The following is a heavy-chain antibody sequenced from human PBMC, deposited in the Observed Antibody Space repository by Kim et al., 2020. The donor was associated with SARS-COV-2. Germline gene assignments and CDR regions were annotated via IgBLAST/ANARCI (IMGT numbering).Heavy chain of an antibody. CDR3: ARGNDADR. Sequence: GGSLRLSCAASGFSLGPFAMHWVRQAPGMGLEWVALISSDANNQFYAHSVRGRFTISRDNSKNEFYLHMNSLRPEDTAVYFCARGNDADRWGQGTLVIVSP. CDR1: GFSLGPFA. CDR2: ISSDANNQ. J-gene: IGHJ5*02. D-gene: IGHD1-1*01. V-gene: IGHV3-30*04.